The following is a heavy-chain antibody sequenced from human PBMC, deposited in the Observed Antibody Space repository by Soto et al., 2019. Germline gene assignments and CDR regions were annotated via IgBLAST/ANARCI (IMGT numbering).Heavy chain of an antibody. J-gene: IGHJ3*01. Sequence: EVLLVQSGAEVRRPGESLKISCQASGYPFSTYWIGWVRQRAGKGLEWLGIIYPDDSDTRYRPSFQGQVTMSVDKSINTAYLQWSSLRASDTAIYYCARRGAVLIGATHSPYEGFVFWGQGAMVTVSS. D-gene: IGHD2-15*01. CDR1: GYPFSTYW. V-gene: IGHV5-51*03. CDR2: IYPDDSDT. CDR3: ARRGAVLIGATHSPYEGFVF.